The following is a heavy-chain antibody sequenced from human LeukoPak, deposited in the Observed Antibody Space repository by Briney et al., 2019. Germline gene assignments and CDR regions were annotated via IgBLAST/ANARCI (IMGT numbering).Heavy chain of an antibody. Sequence: ASVKVSCKASGYTFTGYYMHWLRQAPEQGLECMGWINPNSGGTNYAQKFQGRVNMTRDTSISTAYVELSRLRSDDTAVYYCARATRRPYYFDYWGQGTLVTVSS. D-gene: IGHD1-1*01. J-gene: IGHJ4*02. CDR2: INPNSGGT. CDR1: GYTFTGYY. CDR3: ARATRRPYYFDY. V-gene: IGHV1-2*02.